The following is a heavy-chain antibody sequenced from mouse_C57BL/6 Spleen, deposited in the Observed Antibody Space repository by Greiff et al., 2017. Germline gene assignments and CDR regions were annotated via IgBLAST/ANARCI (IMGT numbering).Heavy chain of an antibody. D-gene: IGHD3-2*02. CDR1: GYSITSGYY. J-gene: IGHJ4*01. CDR3: ARGSGYFYYAMDY. CDR2: ISYDGSN. V-gene: IGHV3-6*01. Sequence: DVKLQESGPGLVKPSQSLSLTCSVTGYSITSGYYWNWIRQFPGNKLEWMGYISYDGSNNYNPSLKNRISITRDTSKNQFFLKLNSVTTEDTATYYCARGSGYFYYAMDYWGQGTSVTVSS.